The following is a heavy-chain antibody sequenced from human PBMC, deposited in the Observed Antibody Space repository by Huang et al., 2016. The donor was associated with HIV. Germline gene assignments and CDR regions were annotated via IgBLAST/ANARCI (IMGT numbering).Heavy chain of an antibody. Sequence: QLQLQESGPGLVRPSETLSLICTVSGGSITDSNYYWGWIRQPPGKGLEWIGSIYDSGDTDYNPSLKSRVTRSVDTSKNRFSLDIRSVAVADTAIYYCARHFGSWSGYFDSWGQGTLVPVSS. V-gene: IGHV4-39*01. CDR2: IYDSGDT. CDR3: ARHFGSWSGYFDS. J-gene: IGHJ4*02. D-gene: IGHD3-10*01. CDR1: GGSITDSNYY.